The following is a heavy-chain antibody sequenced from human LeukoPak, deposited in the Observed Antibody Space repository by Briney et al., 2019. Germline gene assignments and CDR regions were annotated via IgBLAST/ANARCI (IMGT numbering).Heavy chain of an antibody. CDR1: GFTFSKYW. V-gene: IGHV3-74*01. CDR2: IQGDGSNT. D-gene: IGHD6-13*01. J-gene: IGHJ4*02. CDR3: ARGTSAGGPISPFDF. Sequence: GGSLRLSCVASGFTFSKYWMHWVRQAPGKGLVWVSRIQGDGSNTNYADSVKGRFSISRDNAKNTVYLQMNSLRAEDTGIYYCARGTSAGGPISPFDFWGQGTVVTVSS.